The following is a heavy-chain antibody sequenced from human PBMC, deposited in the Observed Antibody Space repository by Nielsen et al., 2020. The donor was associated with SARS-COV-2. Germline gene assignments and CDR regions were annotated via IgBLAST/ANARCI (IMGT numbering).Heavy chain of an antibody. CDR2: ISGSGGST. CDR3: ANGHPYSSGWRHNFDY. Sequence: GESLKISCAASGFTFSSYAMSWVRQAPGKGLEWVSAISGSGGSTYYADSVKGRFTISRDNSKNTLYLQMNSLRAEDTAVYYCANGHPYSSGWRHNFDYWGQGTLVTVSS. V-gene: IGHV3-23*01. CDR1: GFTFSSYA. J-gene: IGHJ4*02. D-gene: IGHD6-19*01.